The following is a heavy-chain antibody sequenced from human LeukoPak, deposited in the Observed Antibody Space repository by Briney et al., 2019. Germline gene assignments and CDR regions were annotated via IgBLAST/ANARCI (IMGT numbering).Heavy chain of an antibody. V-gene: IGHV3-23*01. J-gene: IGHJ4*02. Sequence: GGSLRLSCAASGFTFSSYAMSWVRQAPGKGLEWVSAISGSGATTYYTDSAKGRFTISRDNSKNTLYLQMNGLRAEDTAVYYCAKHRYCSSTSCPTEFDYWGQGTLVTVSS. CDR3: AKHRYCSSTSCPTEFDY. D-gene: IGHD2-2*01. CDR2: ISGSGATT. CDR1: GFTFSSYA.